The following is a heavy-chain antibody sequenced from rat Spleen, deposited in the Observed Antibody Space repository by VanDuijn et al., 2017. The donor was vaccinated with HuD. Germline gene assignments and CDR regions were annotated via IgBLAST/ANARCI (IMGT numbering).Heavy chain of an antibody. CDR1: GFTFSNYG. CDR2: ISTGGGNT. V-gene: IGHV5S13*01. J-gene: IGHJ2*01. Sequence: EAQLVESGGGLVQPGRSLKLSCAASGFTFSNYGMYWIRQAPTKGLEWVASISTGGGNTYYRDSVKGRFTISRDNAENTVYLQMNSLRSEDTATYYCTRNWDYWGQGVMVTVSS. D-gene: IGHD3-6*01. CDR3: TRNWDY.